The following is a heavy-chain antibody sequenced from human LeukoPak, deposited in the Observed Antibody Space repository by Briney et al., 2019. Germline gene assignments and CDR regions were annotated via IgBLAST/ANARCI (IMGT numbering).Heavy chain of an antibody. Sequence: GGSLRLSCAASGFSFSNYWMHWVRQAPGKGLVWVSRINSDGSSTSYADSVKGRFTISRDNAKNTLYLQMNSLRAEDTAVYYCARVGIAAAGMGYWGQGTLVTVSS. CDR3: ARVGIAAAGMGY. D-gene: IGHD6-13*01. CDR2: INSDGSST. V-gene: IGHV3-74*01. J-gene: IGHJ4*02. CDR1: GFSFSNYW.